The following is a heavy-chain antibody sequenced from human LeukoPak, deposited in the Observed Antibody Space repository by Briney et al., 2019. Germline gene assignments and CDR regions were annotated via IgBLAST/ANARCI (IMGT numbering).Heavy chain of an antibody. D-gene: IGHD3-22*01. Sequence: GGSLRLSFAASGFTFSSYAMHWVRQAPGKGLGWVAVISYDGSNKYYADSVKGRFTISRDNSKNTLYLQMNSLRAEDTAVYYCARSADYYDSSGYYWEAVFDYWGQGTLVTVSS. V-gene: IGHV3-30*04. J-gene: IGHJ4*02. CDR3: ARSADYYDSSGYYWEAVFDY. CDR1: GFTFSSYA. CDR2: ISYDGSNK.